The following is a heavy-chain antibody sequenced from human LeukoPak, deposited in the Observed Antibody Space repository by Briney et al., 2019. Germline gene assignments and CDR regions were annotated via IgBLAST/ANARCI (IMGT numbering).Heavy chain of an antibody. J-gene: IGHJ4*02. CDR2: ISGSGGST. Sequence: PGGSLRLSCAASGFTFSSYAMSWVRQAPGKGLEWVSAISGSGGSTYYADSVKGRLTISRDNSKNTLYLQMNSLRAEDTAVYYCAKDRSYSYGYSYLDYWGQGTLVTVSS. V-gene: IGHV3-23*01. CDR1: GFTFSSYA. CDR3: AKDRSYSYGYSYLDY. D-gene: IGHD5-18*01.